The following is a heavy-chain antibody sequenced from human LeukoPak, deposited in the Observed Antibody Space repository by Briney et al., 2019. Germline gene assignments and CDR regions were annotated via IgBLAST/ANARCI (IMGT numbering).Heavy chain of an antibody. Sequence: SETLSLTCTVSGGSISNYYWSWIRQPPGKGLEWIGYIYNSGHTNYNPSLKSRVTISEDTSKNQLSLKLSSVTAADTAVYYCARAAVTTSRYFQHWAEGTLVTVSS. V-gene: IGHV4-59*01. CDR2: IYNSGHT. CDR1: GGSISNYY. J-gene: IGHJ1*01. CDR3: ARAAVTTSRYFQH. D-gene: IGHD4-17*01.